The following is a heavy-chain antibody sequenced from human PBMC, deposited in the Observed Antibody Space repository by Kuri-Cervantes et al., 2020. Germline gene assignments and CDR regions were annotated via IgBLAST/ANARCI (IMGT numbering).Heavy chain of an antibody. Sequence: SETLSLTCTVSGGSVSSGSYYWSWIRQPPGKGLEWIGYIYYSGSTNYNPSLKSRVTISVDTSKNQFSLKLSSVTAADTAVYYCVRVGFSQGYNDYWGQGTLVTVSS. CDR3: VRVGFSQGYNDY. CDR1: GGSVSSGSYY. CDR2: IYYSGST. J-gene: IGHJ4*02. D-gene: IGHD1-1*01. V-gene: IGHV4-61*01.